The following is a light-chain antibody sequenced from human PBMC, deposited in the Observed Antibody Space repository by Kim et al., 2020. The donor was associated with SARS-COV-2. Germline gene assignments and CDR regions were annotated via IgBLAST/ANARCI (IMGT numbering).Light chain of an antibody. CDR2: AAS. V-gene: IGKV1-9*01. Sequence: DIQLTQSPSFLSASVEDRVTITCRASQGISSYLAWYQQKPGKAPKLLIYAASTLQSGVPSRFSGSGSGTEFTLTISSLQPEDFATYYCQQLNSYPLTFGGGTKLEI. CDR3: QQLNSYPLT. CDR1: QGISSY. J-gene: IGKJ4*01.